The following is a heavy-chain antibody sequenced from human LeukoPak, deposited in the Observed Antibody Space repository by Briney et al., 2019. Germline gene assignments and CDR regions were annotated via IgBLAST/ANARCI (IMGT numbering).Heavy chain of an antibody. J-gene: IGHJ4*02. D-gene: IGHD1-26*01. CDR1: GYTFSSYD. CDR3: ARSQWGSYAFDY. Sequence: GASVKVSCKASGYTFSSYDINWVRQATGQGLEWMGWMNPNSGGTNYAQKFQGRVTMTRDTSISTAYMELSRLRSDDTAVYYCARSQWGSYAFDYWGQGTLVTVSS. V-gene: IGHV1-2*02. CDR2: MNPNSGGT.